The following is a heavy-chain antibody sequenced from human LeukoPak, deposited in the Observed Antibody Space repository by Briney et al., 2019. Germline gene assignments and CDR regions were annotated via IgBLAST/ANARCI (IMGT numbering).Heavy chain of an antibody. J-gene: IGHJ4*02. CDR1: GYTFIGYY. D-gene: IGHD2-2*01. CDR3: ARGRCSSRSCYLFDY. V-gene: IGHV1-2*02. CDR2: INPNSGGT. Sequence: GASVKVSCKASGYTFIGYYMHWVRQAPGQGLEWMGWINPNSGGTSYAQKFQGRVTMTRDTSISTAYMELSRLRSDDTAVYYCARGRCSSRSCYLFDYWGQGTLVTVSS.